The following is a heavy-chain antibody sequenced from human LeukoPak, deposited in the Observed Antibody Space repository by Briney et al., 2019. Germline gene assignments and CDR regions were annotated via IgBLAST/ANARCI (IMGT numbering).Heavy chain of an antibody. CDR1: GFTFSSYA. D-gene: IGHD3-22*01. CDR2: ISGSGGST. V-gene: IGHV3-23*01. Sequence: PGGSLRLSCAASGFTFSSYAMSWVRQAPGKGLEWVSAISGSGGSTYYADSVKGRYTISRDNSKNTLYLQMNSLRAEDTAVYYCAKDKALYYYDSSGYLAYYYYYMDVWGKGTTVTVSS. J-gene: IGHJ6*03. CDR3: AKDKALYYYDSSGYLAYYYYYMDV.